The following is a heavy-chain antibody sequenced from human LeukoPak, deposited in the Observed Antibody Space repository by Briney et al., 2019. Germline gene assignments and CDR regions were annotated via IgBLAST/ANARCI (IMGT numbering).Heavy chain of an antibody. D-gene: IGHD6-13*01. J-gene: IGHJ5*02. CDR3: AKDRGIAAAGFNSNWFDP. CDR2: IRYDGSNK. Sequence: GGSLRLSCAASGLIFSNFGMHWVRQAPGKGLEWMAFIRYDGSNKYYADSVKGRFTISRDNSKNTLYLQMNSLRAEDTAVYYCAKDRGIAAAGFNSNWFDPWGQGTLVTVSS. V-gene: IGHV3-30*02. CDR1: GLIFSNFG.